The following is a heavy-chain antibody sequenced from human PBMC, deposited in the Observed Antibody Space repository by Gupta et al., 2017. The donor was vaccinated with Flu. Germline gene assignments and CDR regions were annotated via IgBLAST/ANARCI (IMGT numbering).Heavy chain of an antibody. V-gene: IGHV1-69*06. CDR3: ASWAAAAPRGAFDI. Sequence: QVQLVQSGAEVKKPGSSVKVSCKASGGTFSSYAISWVRQAPGQGLEWMGGIIPIFGTANYAQKFQGRVTITADKSTSTAYMELSSLRSEDTAVYYCASWAAAAPRGAFDIWGQGTMVTVSS. CDR2: IIPIFGTA. D-gene: IGHD6-13*01. J-gene: IGHJ3*02. CDR1: GGTFSSYA.